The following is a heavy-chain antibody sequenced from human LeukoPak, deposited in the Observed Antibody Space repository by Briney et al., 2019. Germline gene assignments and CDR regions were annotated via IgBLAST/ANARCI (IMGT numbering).Heavy chain of an antibody. V-gene: IGHV4-39*07. D-gene: IGHD3-10*01. J-gene: IGHJ5*01. CDR3: ARSRQASGLFGS. CDR2: IYYSGST. CDR1: GGSISSSSYY. Sequence: TSETLSLTCTVSGGSISSSSYYWGWIRQPPGKGLEWIGSIYYSGSTYYNPSLKSRVTISVDTSKNQFSLKLSSVTAADTAVYYCARSRQASGLFGSWGQGTLVVVSS.